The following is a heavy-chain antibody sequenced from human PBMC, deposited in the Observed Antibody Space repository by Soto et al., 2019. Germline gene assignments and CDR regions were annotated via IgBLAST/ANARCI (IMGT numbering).Heavy chain of an antibody. D-gene: IGHD5-18*01. CDR3: ARDPTAMVTLAAFDI. J-gene: IGHJ3*02. CDR1: GFSFSRAW. Sequence: PGGSLRLSCAASGFSFSRAWMNWVRQAPGKGLEWVSSISSSSSYIYYADSVKGRFTISRDNAKNSLYLQMNSLRAEDTAVYYCARDPTAMVTLAAFDIWGQGTMVTVSS. V-gene: IGHV3-21*01. CDR2: ISSSSSYI.